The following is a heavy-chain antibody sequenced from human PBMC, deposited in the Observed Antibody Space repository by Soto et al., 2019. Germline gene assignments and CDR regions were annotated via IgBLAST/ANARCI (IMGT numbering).Heavy chain of an antibody. D-gene: IGHD6-19*01. CDR2: INHSGST. CDR1: GGPFSDYY. Sequence: SETLSHTCAVYGGPFSDYYWSWIRQPPGKGLEWIGEINHSGSTNYNPSLKSRVTISVDTSKNQFSLKLSSVTAADTAVYYCARVANSSGWYGYYYYYYGMDVWGQGTTVT. CDR3: ARVANSSGWYGYYYYYYGMDV. J-gene: IGHJ6*02. V-gene: IGHV4-34*01.